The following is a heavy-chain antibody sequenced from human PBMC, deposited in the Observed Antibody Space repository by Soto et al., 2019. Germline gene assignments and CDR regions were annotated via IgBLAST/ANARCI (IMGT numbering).Heavy chain of an antibody. CDR3: ARKLMLAAAGLNWFDP. J-gene: IGHJ5*02. CDR1: GGSISSGGYY. D-gene: IGHD6-13*01. Sequence: PSETLSLTCTVSGGSISSGGYYWSWIRQHPGKGLEWIGYIYYSGSTYYNPSLKSRVTISVDTSKNQFSLKLSSVTAADTAVYYCARKLMLAAAGLNWFDPWGQGTLVTVSS. V-gene: IGHV4-31*03. CDR2: IYYSGST.